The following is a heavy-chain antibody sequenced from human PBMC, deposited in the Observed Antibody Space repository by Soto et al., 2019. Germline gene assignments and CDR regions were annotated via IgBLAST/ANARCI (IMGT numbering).Heavy chain of an antibody. Sequence: SETLSLTCTVSGGSIGTGDHYWSWIRQPPGKGPEWIGYIYYSGTTYYNPSLKSRVTISVDTSKNQFSLKLTSVTAADTAVYYCATYYDSSGPTYDYWGQGTLVTVSS. CDR3: ATYYDSSGPTYDY. D-gene: IGHD3-22*01. V-gene: IGHV4-30-4*01. J-gene: IGHJ4*02. CDR2: IYYSGTT. CDR1: GGSIGTGDHY.